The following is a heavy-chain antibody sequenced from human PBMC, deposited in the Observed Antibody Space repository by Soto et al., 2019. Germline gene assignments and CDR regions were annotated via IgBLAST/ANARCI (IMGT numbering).Heavy chain of an antibody. CDR3: ASLPDDYGDYVLGVY. CDR2: ISYDGSNK. D-gene: IGHD4-17*01. J-gene: IGHJ4*02. V-gene: IGHV3-30-3*01. CDR1: GFTFSSYA. Sequence: GGSLRLSCAASGFTFSSYAMHWVRQAPGKGLEWVAVISYDGSNKYYADSVKGRFTISRDNSKNTLYLQMNSLRAEDTAVYYCASLPDDYGDYVLGVYWGQGTLVTVSS.